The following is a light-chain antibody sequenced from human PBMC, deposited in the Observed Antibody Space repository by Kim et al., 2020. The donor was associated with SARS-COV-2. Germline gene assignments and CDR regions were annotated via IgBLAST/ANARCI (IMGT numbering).Light chain of an antibody. Sequence: DIVMTQSPESLAVSLGERAAINCKSSQSLLYKSNNKNYLAWYQQKPGQPPKLLLYWASTRESGVPDRFSGSGSGTDFTLTISSLQAEDVAVYYCQQHYDTPRTFGQGTKVDIK. CDR3: QQHYDTPRT. CDR2: WAS. CDR1: QSLLYKSNNKNY. V-gene: IGKV4-1*01. J-gene: IGKJ1*01.